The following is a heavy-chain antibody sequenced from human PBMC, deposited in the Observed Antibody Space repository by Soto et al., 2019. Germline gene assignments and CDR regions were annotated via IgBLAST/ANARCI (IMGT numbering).Heavy chain of an antibody. Sequence: QVQLVQSGAEVKKPGSSVKVSCKASEGTFSSYPISWVRQAPGQGLEWMGGTNGNLGTGNYAQKFQGRVTITADESARTSYMELRSLKSQDTAVYYCVRDSGAKLSSSWGQGTLVTVSS. J-gene: IGHJ4*02. V-gene: IGHV1-69*01. CDR2: TNGNLGTG. CDR3: VRDSGAKLSSS. D-gene: IGHD6-13*01. CDR1: EGTFSSYP.